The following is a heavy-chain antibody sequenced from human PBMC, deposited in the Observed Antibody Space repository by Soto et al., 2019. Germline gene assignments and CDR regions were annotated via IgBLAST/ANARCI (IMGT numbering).Heavy chain of an antibody. V-gene: IGHV4-30-4*08. Sequence: SETLSLTCTVSGDSISRGAYYWTWIRQHPVKGLEWIGYIYYSGSTYYNPSLKSRVTISVDTSKNQFSLKLSSVTAADTAVYYCARAVAVAGTISYDYWGQGTLVTVSS. D-gene: IGHD6-19*01. J-gene: IGHJ4*02. CDR3: ARAVAVAGTISYDY. CDR1: GDSISRGAYY. CDR2: IYYSGST.